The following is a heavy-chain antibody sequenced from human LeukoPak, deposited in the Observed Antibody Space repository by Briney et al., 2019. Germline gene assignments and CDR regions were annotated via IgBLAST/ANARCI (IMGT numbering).Heavy chain of an antibody. CDR1: GGSFSGYY. V-gene: IGHV4-34*01. CDR2: INHSGST. Sequence: PSETLSLTCAVYGGSFSGYYWSWIRQPPGKGLEWIGEINHSGSTNYNPSLKSRITISVDTSKNQFSLKLSSVTAADTAVYYCARRHYYGSGSYPFWGQGTLVTVSS. D-gene: IGHD3-10*01. J-gene: IGHJ4*02. CDR3: ARRHYYGSGSYPF.